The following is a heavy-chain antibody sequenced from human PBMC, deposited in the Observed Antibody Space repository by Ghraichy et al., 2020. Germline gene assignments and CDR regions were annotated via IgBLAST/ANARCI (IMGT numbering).Heavy chain of an antibody. J-gene: IGHJ3*02. CDR1: GYTAATSK. V-gene: IGHV1-3*01. Sequence: ASVKVSCKVFGYTAATSKIHWVREAPGQGLELMGWISAGNGDTRYLEKFEDRITISTDRFANTVNMDLSSLRSEDTAVYYCARDEDIWGQGTMVTVS. CDR3: ARDEDI. CDR2: ISAGNGDT.